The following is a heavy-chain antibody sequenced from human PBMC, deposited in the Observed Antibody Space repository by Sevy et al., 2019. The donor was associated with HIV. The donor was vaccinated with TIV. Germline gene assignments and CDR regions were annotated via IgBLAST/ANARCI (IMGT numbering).Heavy chain of an antibody. Sequence: GGSLRLSCAASGFTFSSYAMSWVRQAPGKGLEWVSAISHSGDGTYYADSVKGRFTIARDNSKNTLYLEMNSLRAEDTAVYYCAKGTLVVPTVIYYYYGMSVWGQGTTVTVSS. V-gene: IGHV3-23*01. J-gene: IGHJ6*02. CDR3: AKGTLVVPTVIYYYYGMSV. CDR2: ISHSGDGT. D-gene: IGHD2-2*02. CDR1: GFTFSSYA.